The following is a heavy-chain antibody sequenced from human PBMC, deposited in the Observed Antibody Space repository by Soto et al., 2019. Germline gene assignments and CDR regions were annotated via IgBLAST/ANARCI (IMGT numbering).Heavy chain of an antibody. CDR1: GFTFSSYE. Sequence: PGGSLRLSCATSGFTFSSYEMNWVRQAPGKGLEWVSYISSSGSTIYYAESLKGRFTISRNNAKNSLYLQLNRLRANDTDVYYLANFYSSGSGGLDHWGQETLVTV. V-gene: IGHV3-48*03. CDR3: ANFYSSGSGGLDH. J-gene: IGHJ4*02. D-gene: IGHD6-19*01. CDR2: ISSSGSTI.